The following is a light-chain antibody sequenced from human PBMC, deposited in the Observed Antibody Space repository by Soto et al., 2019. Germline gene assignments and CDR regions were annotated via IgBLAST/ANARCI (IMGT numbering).Light chain of an antibody. CDR3: QQYNNWPLT. J-gene: IGKJ4*01. V-gene: IGKV3-15*01. CDR1: QGIASN. Sequence: VMTQSPATLSVSPGERVTLSCRASQGIASNLAWYQKKPGQPPRLLIYGASTRATGIPASFSGSESGTEFTLTISSLQSEDFAVYYCQQYNNWPLTFGGGTNVEIK. CDR2: GAS.